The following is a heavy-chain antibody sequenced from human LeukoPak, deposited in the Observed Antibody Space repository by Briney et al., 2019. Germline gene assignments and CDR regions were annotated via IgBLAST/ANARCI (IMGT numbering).Heavy chain of an antibody. J-gene: IGHJ4*02. CDR2: MNSNGGKT. Sequence: ASVKVSCKASGYTFTNYDIMWVRQATGQGPEWMGWMNSNGGKTGYAQKFQGRVTMTRDTSINTAYMELHSLTSEVTAVYYCARGRGGSVVRGYLDYWGQGTLVTVSS. D-gene: IGHD3-10*01. V-gene: IGHV1-8*01. CDR1: GYTFTNYD. CDR3: ARGRGGSVVRGYLDY.